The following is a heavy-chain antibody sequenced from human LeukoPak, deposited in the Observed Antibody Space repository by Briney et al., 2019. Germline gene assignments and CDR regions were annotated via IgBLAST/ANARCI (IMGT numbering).Heavy chain of an antibody. D-gene: IGHD4-17*01. CDR2: ISSSSSTI. Sequence: GGSLRLSCAASGFTFSSYSMNWVRQAPGKGLEWVSYISSSSSTIYYADSVKGRFTISRDNAKNSLYLQMDSLRAEDTAVYYCARVPKGRDYGDISRYAFDIWGQGTMVTVSS. V-gene: IGHV3-48*01. CDR3: ARVPKGRDYGDISRYAFDI. CDR1: GFTFSSYS. J-gene: IGHJ3*02.